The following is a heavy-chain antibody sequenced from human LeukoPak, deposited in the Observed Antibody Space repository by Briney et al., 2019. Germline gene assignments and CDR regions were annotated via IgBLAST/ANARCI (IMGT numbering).Heavy chain of an antibody. CDR2: IIPILGIA. V-gene: IGHV1-69*04. Sequence: ASVKVSCKASGYTFTGYYIHWVRQAPGQGLEWMGRIIPILGIANYAQKFQGRVTITADKSTSTAYMELSSLRSEDTAVYYCARDTETDDAFDIWGQGTMVTVSS. CDR3: ARDTETDDAFDI. CDR1: GYTFTGYY. D-gene: IGHD4-17*01. J-gene: IGHJ3*02.